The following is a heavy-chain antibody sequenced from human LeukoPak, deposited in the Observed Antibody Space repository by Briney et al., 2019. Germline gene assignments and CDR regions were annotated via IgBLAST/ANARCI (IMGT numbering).Heavy chain of an antibody. CDR2: IRSKTYGGGI. V-gene: IGHV3-49*03. CDR3: ARAPYYDFILDY. J-gene: IGHJ4*02. D-gene: IGHD3-3*01. CDR1: GFTFGDHG. Sequence: PGRSLRLSCTTSGFTFGDHGLSWFRQGPWKGLEWVGFIRSKTYGGGIEYAASVKGRFTISRDDSKSIAYLQMNSLKTEDTAVYYCARAPYYDFILDYWGQGTLVTVSS.